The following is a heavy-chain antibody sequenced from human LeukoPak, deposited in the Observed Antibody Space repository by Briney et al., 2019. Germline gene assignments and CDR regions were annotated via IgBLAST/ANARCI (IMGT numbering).Heavy chain of an antibody. Sequence: ASVKVPCKASGYTFTSYDINWVRQATGQGLEWMGWMNPNSGNTGYAQKFQGRVTMTRNTSISTAYMELSSLRSEDTAVYYCARGHRYSGSSPTHYWGQGTLVTVSS. V-gene: IGHV1-8*01. D-gene: IGHD1-26*01. CDR3: ARGHRYSGSSPTHY. CDR1: GYTFTSYD. CDR2: MNPNSGNT. J-gene: IGHJ4*02.